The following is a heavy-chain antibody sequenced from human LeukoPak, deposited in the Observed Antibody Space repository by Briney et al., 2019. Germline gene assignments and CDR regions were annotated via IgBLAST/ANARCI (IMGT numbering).Heavy chain of an antibody. V-gene: IGHV3-7*03. CDR2: IKQGGSEK. CDR1: GFTFSSYW. J-gene: IGHJ4*02. Sequence: PGGSLRLSCAASGFTFSSYWMSWVRQAPGKGLEWVANIKQGGSEKYYVDSVKGRFTISRDNAKNSLYLQMNSLRAEDTAVYYCARGSDSSGYYYVGDIDYWGQGTLVTVSS. D-gene: IGHD3-22*01. CDR3: ARGSDSSGYYYVGDIDY.